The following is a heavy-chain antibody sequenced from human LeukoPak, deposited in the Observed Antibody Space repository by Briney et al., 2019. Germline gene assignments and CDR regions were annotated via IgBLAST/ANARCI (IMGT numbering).Heavy chain of an antibody. J-gene: IGHJ4*02. CDR1: GFTFSSYA. CDR2: ISGSGGST. Sequence: GGSLRLSCAASGFTFSSYAMSWVRQAPGKGLEWVSAISGSGGSTYYADSVKGRFTISRDNSKNTLYLQMNSLRAEDTAVYYCAKISYLGYCSCGSCYSEYWGQGTLVTVSS. D-gene: IGHD2-15*01. V-gene: IGHV3-23*01. CDR3: AKISYLGYCSCGSCYSEY.